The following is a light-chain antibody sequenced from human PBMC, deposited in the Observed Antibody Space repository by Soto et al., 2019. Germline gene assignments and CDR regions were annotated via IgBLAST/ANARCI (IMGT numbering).Light chain of an antibody. CDR2: GAS. CDR3: QQYGSSPLT. V-gene: IGKV3-20*01. Sequence: IVLTQSPGTLSLSPGERAALSCTASQSISNNYLAWYQQKPGQAPRLLIYGASSRATGIPDRFSGSGSGTDFTLTISRLEPEDFAVYYCQQYGSSPLTFGGGTKVDIK. CDR1: QSISNNY. J-gene: IGKJ4*01.